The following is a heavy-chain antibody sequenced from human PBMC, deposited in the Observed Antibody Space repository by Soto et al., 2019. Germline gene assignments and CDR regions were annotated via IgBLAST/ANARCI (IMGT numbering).Heavy chain of an antibody. Sequence: QVQLQQWGAGLLKPSETLSLTCAVYGGSFSGYYWSWIRQPPGKGLEWIGEINHSGSTNYNPSLKSRGTISVDTSKNQFSLKLSSVTAADTAVYYCARAGGYYDILTGYYVAARYNWFDPWGQGTLVTVSS. CDR3: ARAGGYYDILTGYYVAARYNWFDP. CDR2: INHSGST. J-gene: IGHJ5*02. D-gene: IGHD3-9*01. CDR1: GGSFSGYY. V-gene: IGHV4-34*01.